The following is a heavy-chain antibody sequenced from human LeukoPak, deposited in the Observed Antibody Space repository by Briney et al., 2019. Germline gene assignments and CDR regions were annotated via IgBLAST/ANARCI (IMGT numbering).Heavy chain of an antibody. CDR2: IIPIFGTA. J-gene: IGHJ6*04. Sequence: ASVKVSCKASGGTFSSYAISWVRQAPGQGLEWMGGIIPIFGTANYAQKFQGRVTITADKSTSTAYMELSSLRYEDTAVYYCASQVRGVLYYYYYGMDVWGKGTTVTVSS. D-gene: IGHD3-10*01. CDR3: ASQVRGVLYYYYYGMDV. V-gene: IGHV1-69*06. CDR1: GGTFSSYA.